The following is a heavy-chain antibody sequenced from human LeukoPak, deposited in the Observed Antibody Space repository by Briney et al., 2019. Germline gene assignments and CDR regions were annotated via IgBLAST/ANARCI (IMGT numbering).Heavy chain of an antibody. J-gene: IGHJ3*02. Sequence: RASVKVSCKVSGYTLTELSMHWVRQAPGKGLEWMGGFDPEDGETIYAQKFQGRVTMTEDTSTDTAYMELSSLRSEDTAVYYCASLSRYFLERYAFDIWGQGTMVTVSS. V-gene: IGHV1-24*01. D-gene: IGHD3-3*01. CDR2: FDPEDGET. CDR1: GYTLTELS. CDR3: ASLSRYFLERYAFDI.